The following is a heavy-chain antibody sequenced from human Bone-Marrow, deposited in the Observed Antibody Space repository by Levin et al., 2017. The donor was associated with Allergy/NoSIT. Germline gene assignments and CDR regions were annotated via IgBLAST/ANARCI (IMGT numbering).Heavy chain of an antibody. CDR1: GGTFSSYA. D-gene: IGHD1-26*01. J-gene: IGHJ5*02. CDR2: IIPIFGTA. V-gene: IGHV1-69*13. CDR3: ARDLGGSYYTGWFDP. Sequence: SVKVSCKASGGTFSSYAISWVRQAPGQGLEWMGGIIPIFGTANYAQKFQGRVTITADESTSTAYMELSSLRSEDTAVYYCARDLGGSYYTGWFDPWGQGTLVTVSS.